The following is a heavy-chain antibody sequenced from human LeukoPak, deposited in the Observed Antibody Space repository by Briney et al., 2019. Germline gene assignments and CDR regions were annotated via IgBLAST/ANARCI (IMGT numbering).Heavy chain of an antibody. V-gene: IGHV4-59*08. Sequence: SETLSLTCTVSGGSIGTYYWSWVRQSPGMGLEWIGYIYVTGNRYNPYLQSRVTISVDTSRNQFFLKVSSVTAADTAVYYCARHIGGGIEDMDVWGKGTKVTVSS. CDR2: IYVTGN. D-gene: IGHD3-16*02. CDR3: ARHIGGGIEDMDV. J-gene: IGHJ6*03. CDR1: GGSIGTYY.